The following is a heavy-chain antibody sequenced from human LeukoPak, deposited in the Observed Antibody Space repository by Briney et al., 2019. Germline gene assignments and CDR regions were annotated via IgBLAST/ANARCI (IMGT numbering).Heavy chain of an antibody. CDR3: ARLRNVGGNPHPFNV. J-gene: IGHJ3*01. Sequence: GGSLRLSCAASGFNFIDYTMNWVRQAPGKGLEGVSSITSTGRYIFYAASLKGRFTISRDNAKKSLYLQMNSLRAEDTAVYYCARLRNVGGNPHPFNVWGQGTTVTVSS. CDR1: GFNFIDYT. CDR2: ITSTGRYI. V-gene: IGHV3-21*01. D-gene: IGHD4-23*01.